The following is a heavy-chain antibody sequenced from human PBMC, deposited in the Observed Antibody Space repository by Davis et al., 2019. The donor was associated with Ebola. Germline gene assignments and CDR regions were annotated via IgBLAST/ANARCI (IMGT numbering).Heavy chain of an antibody. CDR1: GFTSTSA. Sequence: GGSLRLSCVASGFTSTSAMSWVRQAPGKGLEWVSVISDSGGSTFYADSVKGRFTISRDNSKNTLYLQMNSLRAEDTAVYYCVEDRGGSYSGVSDAFDIWGQGTMVTVSS. CDR2: ISDSGGST. V-gene: IGHV3-23*01. D-gene: IGHD1-26*01. J-gene: IGHJ3*02. CDR3: VEDRGGSYSGVSDAFDI.